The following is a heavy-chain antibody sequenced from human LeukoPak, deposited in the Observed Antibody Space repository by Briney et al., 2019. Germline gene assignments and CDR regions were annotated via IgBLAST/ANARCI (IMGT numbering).Heavy chain of an antibody. J-gene: IGHJ4*02. CDR2: ISDSGHSP. Sequence: GGSLRLSCTASGFTFSNYAMSWVRQSPGKGLECVSSISDSGHSPYYAASVRGRFTISRDNSKNTLYLQMSSLRAEDTAVYYCAKDPGAFPYFFDSWGQGTLVTVSS. CDR3: AKDPGAFPYFFDS. V-gene: IGHV3-23*01. CDR1: GFTFSNYA. D-gene: IGHD2/OR15-2a*01.